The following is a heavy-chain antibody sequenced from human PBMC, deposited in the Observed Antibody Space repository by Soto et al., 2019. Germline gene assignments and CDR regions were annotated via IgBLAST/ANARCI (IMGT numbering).Heavy chain of an antibody. Sequence: DVQLVESGGGLVKPGGSLRLSSAASGLTFSDAWMNWVRQAPGKGLQWVGRIKSKADGGATDYVAPVRGRFIMSKDDSINTLYLQMNSLKIEDTAVYYCTTRKGDVWGQGTTVTVS. CDR1: GLTFSDAW. CDR3: TTRKGDV. J-gene: IGHJ6*02. CDR2: IKSKADGGAT. V-gene: IGHV3-15*07.